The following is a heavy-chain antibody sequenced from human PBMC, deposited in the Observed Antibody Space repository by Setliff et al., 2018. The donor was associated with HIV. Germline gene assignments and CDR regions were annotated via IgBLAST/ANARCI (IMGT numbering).Heavy chain of an antibody. Sequence: SETLSLTCTVSGGSVNDFYCNWIRQPPGKGPEWIGYIHSSGSTSYNPSLKSRLTISLDTSKNQFSLKLSSVTAADTAVYYCARQERYCTSADCYRYFNYWGQGTLVTVSS. CDR3: ARQERYCTSADCYRYFNY. CDR2: IHSSGST. CDR1: GGSVNDFY. D-gene: IGHD2-2*02. V-gene: IGHV4-4*09. J-gene: IGHJ4*02.